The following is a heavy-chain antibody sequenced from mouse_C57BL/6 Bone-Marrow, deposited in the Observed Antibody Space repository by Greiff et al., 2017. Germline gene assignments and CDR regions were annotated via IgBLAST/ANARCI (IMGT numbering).Heavy chain of an antibody. CDR2: IWSGGST. D-gene: IGHD2-2*01. J-gene: IGHJ4*01. CDR1: GFSLTSYG. Sequence: QVQLQQSGPGLVQPSQSLSITCTVSGFSLTSYGVHWVRQPPGKGLEWLGVIWSGGSTDYNADFIYRLSISKDNSKSQVFFKMNSRQADDPAIYYCARDGYDPYAMDYWGQGTSVTVSS. CDR3: ARDGYDPYAMDY. V-gene: IGHV2-4*02.